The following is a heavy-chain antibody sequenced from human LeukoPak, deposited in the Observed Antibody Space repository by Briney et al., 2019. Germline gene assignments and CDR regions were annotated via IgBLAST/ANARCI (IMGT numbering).Heavy chain of an antibody. CDR3: AREVEYYDSSTTHFYGMDV. D-gene: IGHD3-22*01. V-gene: IGHV3-30-3*01. CDR1: GFTFSSYA. J-gene: IGHJ6*02. Sequence: GGSLRLSCAASGFTFSSYAMHWVRQAPGKGLEWVAVISYDGSNKYFADSVKGRFTISRDNSKNTLYLQMNSLRAGDTAVYYCAREVEYYDSSTTHFYGMDVWGQGTTVTVSS. CDR2: ISYDGSNK.